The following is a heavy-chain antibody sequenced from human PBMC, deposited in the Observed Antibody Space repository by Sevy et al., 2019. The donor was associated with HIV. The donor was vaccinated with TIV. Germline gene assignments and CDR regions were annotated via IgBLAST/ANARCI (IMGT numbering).Heavy chain of an antibody. D-gene: IGHD2-15*01. J-gene: IGHJ4*02. V-gene: IGHV3-48*02. Sequence: LSLTCAASGFTFSSYSMNWVRQAPGKGLEWVSYISSSSSTIYYADSVKGRFTISRDNAKNSLYLQMNSLRDEDTAVYYCARDGGGCSGGSCYSGNHFDYWGQGTLVTVSS. CDR1: GFTFSSYS. CDR2: ISSSSSTI. CDR3: ARDGGGCSGGSCYSGNHFDY.